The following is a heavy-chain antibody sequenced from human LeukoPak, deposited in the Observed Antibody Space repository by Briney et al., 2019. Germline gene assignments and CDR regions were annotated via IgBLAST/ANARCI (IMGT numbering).Heavy chain of an antibody. CDR3: ARGGKEFGTLDY. J-gene: IGHJ4*02. CDR1: GGSISSSSYY. D-gene: IGHD3-10*01. V-gene: IGHV4-39*07. CDR2: IYYNGNT. Sequence: PSETLSLTCTVSGGSISSSSYYWGWIRQPPGKGLEWIGNIYYNGNTYYNPSLKSRVTISADTSKNQFSLKLNSVTAADTAVYYCARGGKEFGTLDYWGQGTLVTVSS.